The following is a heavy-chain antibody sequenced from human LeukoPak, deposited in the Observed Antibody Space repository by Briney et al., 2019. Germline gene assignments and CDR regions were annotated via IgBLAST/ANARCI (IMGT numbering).Heavy chain of an antibody. CDR3: GATGTTGYYYYYGMDV. D-gene: IGHD1-1*01. J-gene: IGHJ6*04. CDR2: ISSSSYI. CDR1: GFNFSSYS. Sequence: SGGSLRLSCAASGFNFSSYSMNWVRQAPGRGLEWVSSISSSSYIYYADSVKGRFTISRDNAKNSLYLQMNSLRAEDTAVYYCGATGTTGYYYYYGMDVWGKGTTVTVSS. V-gene: IGHV3-21*01.